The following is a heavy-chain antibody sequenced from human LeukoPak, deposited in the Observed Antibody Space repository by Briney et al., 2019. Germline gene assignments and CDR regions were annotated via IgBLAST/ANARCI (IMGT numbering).Heavy chain of an antibody. J-gene: IGHJ4*02. CDR3: ARSSRELGGYAPWELMPPFDY. CDR1: GFTLSDHY. Sequence: GGSLRLSCAVSGFTLSDHYMDWVRQAPGKGLEWVSYISSSSSTIYYADSVKGRFTISRDNAKNSLYLQMNSLRAEDTAVYYCARSSRELGGYAPWELMPPFDYWGQGTLVTVSS. V-gene: IGHV3-11*04. D-gene: IGHD1-7*01. CDR2: ISSSSSTI.